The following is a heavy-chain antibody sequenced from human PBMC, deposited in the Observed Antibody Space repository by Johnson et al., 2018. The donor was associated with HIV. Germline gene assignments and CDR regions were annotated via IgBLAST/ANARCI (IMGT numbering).Heavy chain of an antibody. D-gene: IGHD6-13*01. CDR1: GFTFDDHG. CDR3: ARIAARGAFDI. Sequence: VQLVESGGGVVRPGGSLRLSCAASGFTFDDHGMSWVRQAPGKGLEWVSGINWNDGSTGYADSVKGRFTISRDNAKNSLYLQMNSLRAGDTAVYYCARIAARGAFDIWGQGTMVTVSS. V-gene: IGHV3-20*04. J-gene: IGHJ3*02. CDR2: INWNDGST.